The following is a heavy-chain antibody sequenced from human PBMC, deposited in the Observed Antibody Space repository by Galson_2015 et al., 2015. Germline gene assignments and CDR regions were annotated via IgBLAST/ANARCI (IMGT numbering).Heavy chain of an antibody. D-gene: IGHD2-8*01. V-gene: IGHV3-74*01. J-gene: IGHJ2*01. CDR1: GFTFSSYS. CDR3: ARVSLGYCTNGVCYRYWYFDL. CDR2: INSDGSST. Sequence: SLRLSCAASGFTFSSYSMNWVRQAPGRGLVWVSRINSDGSSTSYADSVKGRFTISRDNAKNTLYLQMNSLRAEDTAVYYCARVSLGYCTNGVCYRYWYFDLWGRGTLVTVSS.